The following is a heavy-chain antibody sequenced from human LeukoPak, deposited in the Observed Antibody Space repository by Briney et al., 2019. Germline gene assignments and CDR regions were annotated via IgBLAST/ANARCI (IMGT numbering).Heavy chain of an antibody. V-gene: IGHV3-30*18. D-gene: IGHD3-22*01. CDR1: GFTFSSYG. Sequence: GGSLRLSCAASGFTFSSYGMHWVRQAPGKGLEWVAVISYDGSNKYYADSVKGRFTMSRDNSKNTLYLQMNSLRAEDTAVYYCAKDRGYYDSSVRELDYWGQGTLVTVSS. CDR2: ISYDGSNK. CDR3: AKDRGYYDSSVRELDY. J-gene: IGHJ4*02.